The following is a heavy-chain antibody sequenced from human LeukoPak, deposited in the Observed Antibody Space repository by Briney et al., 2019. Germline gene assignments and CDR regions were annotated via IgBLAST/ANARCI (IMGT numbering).Heavy chain of an antibody. D-gene: IGHD5-18*01. Sequence: SQTLSLTCAVSGGPISSGGYSWSWIRQPPGKGLEWIGYIYHSGSTYYNPSLKSRVTISVDRSKNQFSLKLSSVTAADTAVYYCASTRQLWSDYYFDYWGQGTLVTVSS. CDR2: IYHSGST. V-gene: IGHV4-30-2*01. J-gene: IGHJ4*02. CDR3: ASTRQLWSDYYFDY. CDR1: GGPISSGGYS.